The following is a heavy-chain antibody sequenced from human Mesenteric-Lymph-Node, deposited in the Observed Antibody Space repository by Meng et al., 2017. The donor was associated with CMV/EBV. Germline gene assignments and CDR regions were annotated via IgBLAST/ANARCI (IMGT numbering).Heavy chain of an antibody. CDR2: ISGSGGST. CDR3: AKAPWGSYPYGMDV. V-gene: IGHV3-23*01. CDR1: GFTFSSYA. D-gene: IGHD1-26*01. Sequence: GGSLRLSCAASGFTFSSYAMSWVRQAPGKGLEWVSAISGSGGSTYYVDSVKGRFTISRDNSKNTLYLQMNSLRAEDTAVYYCAKAPWGSYPYGMDVWGQGTTVTVSS. J-gene: IGHJ6*02.